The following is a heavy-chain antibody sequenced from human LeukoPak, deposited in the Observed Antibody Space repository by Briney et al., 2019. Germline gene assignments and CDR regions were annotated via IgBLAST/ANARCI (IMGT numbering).Heavy chain of an antibody. Sequence: ASVKVSCKASGYTFTSYDINWVRQATGQGLEWMGWMNPNSGNTGYAQKFQGRVTMTRNTSISTAYMELSRLRSDDTAVYYCAREEWEGATTPHDYWGQGTLVTVSS. V-gene: IGHV1-8*01. CDR1: GYTFTSYD. D-gene: IGHD1-26*01. CDR3: AREEWEGATTPHDY. CDR2: MNPNSGNT. J-gene: IGHJ4*02.